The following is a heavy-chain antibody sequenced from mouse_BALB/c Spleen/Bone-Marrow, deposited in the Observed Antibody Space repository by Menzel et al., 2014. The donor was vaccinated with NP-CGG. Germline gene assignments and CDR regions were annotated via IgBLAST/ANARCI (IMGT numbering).Heavy chain of an antibody. CDR1: GYTFTSSW. CDR3: ARIYYGNNYAMDY. CDR2: IHPNSGNT. D-gene: IGHD2-1*01. V-gene: IGHV1S130*01. J-gene: IGHJ4*01. Sequence: VQLQESGSVLVRPGASVKLSCKASGYTFTSSWMHWAKQRPGQGLEWIGEIHPNSGNTNYNEKFKGKATLTVDTSSSTAYVDLSSLTSDDSAVYYCARIYYGNNYAMDYWGQGTSVTVSS.